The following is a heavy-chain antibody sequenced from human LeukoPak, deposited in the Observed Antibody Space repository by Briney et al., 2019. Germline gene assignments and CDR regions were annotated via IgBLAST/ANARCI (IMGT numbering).Heavy chain of an antibody. D-gene: IGHD3-22*01. CDR2: ISSSSSTI. J-gene: IGHJ6*02. CDR3: ASEHYYDSSGYGLPEGYYYGIDV. V-gene: IGHV3-48*01. CDR1: GFTFSSYS. Sequence: GGSLRLSCAASGFTFSSYSMNWVRQAPGKGLEWVSYISSSSSTIYYADSVRGRFTISRDNAKNSLYLQMNSLRAEDTAVYYCASEHYYDSSGYGLPEGYYYGIDVWGQGTTVTVSS.